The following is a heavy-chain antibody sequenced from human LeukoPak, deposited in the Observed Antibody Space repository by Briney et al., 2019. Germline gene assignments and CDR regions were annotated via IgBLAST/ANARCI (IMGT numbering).Heavy chain of an antibody. V-gene: IGHV6-1*01. CDR1: GDRVSNNSAA. Sequence: SQTLSLTCAISGDRVSNNSAAWNWIRQSPSRGLEWLGRTYYRSKWYNDYAVSVKSRITINPDTSKNQFSLQLNSVTPEDTAVYYCARGGLDPPPAAGTLDYWGQGTLVTVSS. J-gene: IGHJ4*02. D-gene: IGHD6-13*01. CDR2: TYYRSKWYN. CDR3: ARGGLDPPPAAGTLDY.